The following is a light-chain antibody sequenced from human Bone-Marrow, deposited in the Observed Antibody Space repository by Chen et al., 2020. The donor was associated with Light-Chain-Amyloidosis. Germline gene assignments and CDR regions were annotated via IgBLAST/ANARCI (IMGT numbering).Light chain of an antibody. Sequence: SYVLTQPSSVSVAPGQTATIACGGNNIGSTSVHWYQQTPGQAPLLVVYDDRDRPSGIPVRLSGSNSGNTATLTSSRVEAGDEADYYCQGWDRSSDRPVFGGGTKLTVL. J-gene: IGLJ3*02. CDR1: NIGSTS. CDR2: DDR. CDR3: QGWDRSSDRPV. V-gene: IGLV3-21*02.